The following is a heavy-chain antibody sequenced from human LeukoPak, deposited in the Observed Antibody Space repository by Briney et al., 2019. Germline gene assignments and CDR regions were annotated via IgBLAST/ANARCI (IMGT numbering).Heavy chain of an antibody. V-gene: IGHV4-59*01. CDR1: GGSISSYY. Sequence: KPSETLSLTCTVSGGSISSYYWSWIRQPPGKGLEWIGYIYYSGSTNYNPSLKSRVTISVDTSKNQFSLKLSSVTAADTAVYYCARAYHDFNWFDPWGQGTLVTVSS. CDR2: IYYSGST. CDR3: ARAYHDFNWFDP. D-gene: IGHD3-3*01. J-gene: IGHJ5*02.